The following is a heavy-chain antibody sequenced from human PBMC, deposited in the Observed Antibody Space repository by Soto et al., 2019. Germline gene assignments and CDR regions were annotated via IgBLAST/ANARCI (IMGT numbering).Heavy chain of an antibody. CDR1: GFTFGSYG. CDR2: ISYDGSKK. V-gene: IGHV3-30*18. J-gene: IGHJ6*02. D-gene: IGHD3-22*01. Sequence: GGSLRLSCAASGFTFGSYGMHWVRQAPGKGLEWVAGISYDGSKKYYGESVKGRFTISSDNSKNTLYLQMNSLRVEDTAVYYCAKAVENYSTGYYKPSYYFGVDVWGQGTTVTVS. CDR3: AKAVENYSTGYYKPSYYFGVDV.